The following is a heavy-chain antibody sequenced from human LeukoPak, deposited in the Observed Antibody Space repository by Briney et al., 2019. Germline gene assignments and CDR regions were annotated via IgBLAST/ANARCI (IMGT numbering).Heavy chain of an antibody. CDR3: ARDRDDYGNNWFDP. CDR2: IYYSGST. D-gene: IGHD4-17*01. J-gene: IGHJ5*02. CDR1: GGSISSYY. Sequence: PSETLSLTCTGSGGSISSYYWSWIRQPPGKGLEWIGYIYYSGSTNYNPSLKSRVTISVDTSKNQFSLKLSSVTAADTAVYYCARDRDDYGNNWFDPWGQGTLVTVSS. V-gene: IGHV4-59*01.